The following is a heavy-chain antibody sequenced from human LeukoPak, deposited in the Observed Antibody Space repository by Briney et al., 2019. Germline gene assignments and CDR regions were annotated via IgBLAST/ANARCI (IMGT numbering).Heavy chain of an antibody. CDR2: IIPIFGTA. CDR1: GGTFSSYA. D-gene: IGHD1-7*01. V-gene: IGHV1-69*05. CDR3: ARGHNWNYYFDY. J-gene: IGHJ4*02. Sequence: SVKVSCKASGGTFSSYAISWVRQAPGQGLEWMGGIIPIFGTANYAQKSQGRVTITTDESTSTAYMELSSLRSEDTAVYYCARGHNWNYYFDYWGQGTLVTVSS.